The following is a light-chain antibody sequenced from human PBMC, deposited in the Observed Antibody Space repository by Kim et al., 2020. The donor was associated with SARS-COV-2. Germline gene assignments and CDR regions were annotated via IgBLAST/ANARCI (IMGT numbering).Light chain of an antibody. Sequence: ASVGDRVTITCRASQDIGNDLGWYQQSPGRAPQRLIYGASNLQSGVPSRFSGSGSESEFTLTINSLQPEDFATYFCLQHRTYPFTFGQGTRLEIK. V-gene: IGKV1-17*01. J-gene: IGKJ5*01. CDR2: GAS. CDR3: LQHRTYPFT. CDR1: QDIGND.